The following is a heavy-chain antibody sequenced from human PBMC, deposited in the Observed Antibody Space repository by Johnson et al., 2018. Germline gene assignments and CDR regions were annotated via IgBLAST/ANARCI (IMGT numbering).Heavy chain of an antibody. D-gene: IGHD3-22*01. CDR3: ARRKERDDYDDNGYYYLNAFDI. V-gene: IGHV5-51*03. Sequence: QLVESGPEVKKPGESLKISCKTSGYSFTRYWIGWVRQMPGKGLEWMGLIYPVDSDTRYSPSFQGQLTISADKSISTAYLQWSSLQASDTAMYYCARRKERDDYDDNGYYYLNAFDIWGQGTMVTVSS. CDR1: GYSFTRYW. J-gene: IGHJ3*02. CDR2: IYPVDSDT.